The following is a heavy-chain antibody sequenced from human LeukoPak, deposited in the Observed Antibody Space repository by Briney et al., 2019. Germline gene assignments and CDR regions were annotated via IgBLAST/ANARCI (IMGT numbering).Heavy chain of an antibody. CDR3: SKDRSWELLDPYYFDY. D-gene: IGHD1-26*01. CDR2: IRYDGSNK. CDR1: GFTFSSYG. V-gene: IGHV3-30*02. J-gene: IGHJ4*02. Sequence: PGGSLRLSCAASGFTFSSYGMHWVRQAPGKGLEWVAFIRYDGSNKYYADSVKGRFTISRDNSKNTLYPQMNSLRAEDTAVYYCSKDRSWELLDPYYFDYWGQGTLVTVSS.